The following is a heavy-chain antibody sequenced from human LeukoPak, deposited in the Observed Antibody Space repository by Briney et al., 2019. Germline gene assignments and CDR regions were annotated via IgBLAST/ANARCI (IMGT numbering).Heavy chain of an antibody. Sequence: GASVKVSCKVSGYTLTELSMHWVRQAPGKGLEWMGGFDPEDGETIYAQKFQGRVTMTEDTSTDTAYMELSSLRSEDTAVYYCATVPPGTYYDFWSGYEDWGQGTLSPSPQ. D-gene: IGHD3-3*01. V-gene: IGHV1-24*01. CDR2: FDPEDGET. J-gene: IGHJ4*02. CDR1: GYTLTELS. CDR3: ATVPPGTYYDFWSGYED.